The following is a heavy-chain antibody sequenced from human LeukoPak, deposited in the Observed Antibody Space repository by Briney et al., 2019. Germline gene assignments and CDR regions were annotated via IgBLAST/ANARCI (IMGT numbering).Heavy chain of an antibody. Sequence: GGSLRLSCAVSGLTFSSSWMDWVRQAPGKGLEWVASINPDGNKKYSADSVKGRFTISRDNAENSLYLQMNSLRVEDTAFYYCAKDAAMVARNYFDYWGQGTLVTVSS. V-gene: IGHV3-7*01. J-gene: IGHJ4*02. CDR3: AKDAAMVARNYFDY. CDR2: INPDGNKK. CDR1: GLTFSSSW. D-gene: IGHD2-8*01.